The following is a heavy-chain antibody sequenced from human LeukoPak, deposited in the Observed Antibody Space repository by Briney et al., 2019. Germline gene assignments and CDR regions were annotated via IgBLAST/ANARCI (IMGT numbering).Heavy chain of an antibody. CDR2: ISSSSSYI. J-gene: IGHJ3*02. V-gene: IGHV3-21*01. CDR3: ARDRHPTYYYDSSGYFGVGDAFDI. CDR1: GFTFSSYS. D-gene: IGHD3-22*01. Sequence: GGSLRLSRAASGFTFSSYSMNWVRQAPGKGLEWVSSISSSSSYIYYADSVKGRFTISRDNAKNSLYLQMNSLRAEDTAVYYCARDRHPTYYYDSSGYFGVGDAFDIWGQGTMVTVSS.